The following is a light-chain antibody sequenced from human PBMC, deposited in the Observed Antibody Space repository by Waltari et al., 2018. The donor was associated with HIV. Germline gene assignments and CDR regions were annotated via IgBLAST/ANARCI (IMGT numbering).Light chain of an antibody. CDR3: QQYNSYSYS. CDR1: QSINSW. Sequence: DIQMTQSPSNLSASVGDRVTITCRASQSINSWLAWYQQKPGKVPNLLIYKASSLESGVPSRFSGSGSGTEFTLTISSLQPDDFATYYCQQYNSYSYSFGQGTKLEIK. J-gene: IGKJ2*03. CDR2: KAS. V-gene: IGKV1-5*03.